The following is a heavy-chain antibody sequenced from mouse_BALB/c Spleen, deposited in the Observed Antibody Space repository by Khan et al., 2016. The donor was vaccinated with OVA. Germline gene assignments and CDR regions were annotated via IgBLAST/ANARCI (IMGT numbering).Heavy chain of an antibody. J-gene: IGHJ3*01. V-gene: IGHV5-9*03. CDR1: GFTFSSFT. CDR2: ISSGGDNT. D-gene: IGHD1-1*02. CDR3: ARSNYGPFAY. Sequence: EVELVESGGGLVKPGGSLKLSCAASGFTFSSFTMSWVRQTPEKRLEWVASISSGGDNTYYPDSVKGRFTISRDNAKNNLYLQMSSLRSESTDCYYCARSNYGPFAYWGQGTLVTVSA.